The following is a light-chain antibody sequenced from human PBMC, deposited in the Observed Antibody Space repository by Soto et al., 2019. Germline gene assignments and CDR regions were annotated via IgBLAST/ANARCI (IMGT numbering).Light chain of an antibody. CDR3: QEYSKWPSRT. V-gene: IGKV3D-15*01. CDR2: DAS. J-gene: IGKJ1*01. Sequence: EIVLTQSLDTLSVSPGERATLSCRASQSISRTLAWYQQKSGQPPRLLIYDASTRATGFPARFSGSGSGTEFTLTISSLQSEDFAVYYCQEYSKWPSRTFGPGTKVDIK. CDR1: QSISRT.